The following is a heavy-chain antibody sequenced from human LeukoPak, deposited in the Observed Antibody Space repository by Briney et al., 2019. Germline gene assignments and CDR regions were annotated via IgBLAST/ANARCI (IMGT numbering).Heavy chain of an antibody. V-gene: IGHV4-34*01. Sequence: SETLSLTCAVYGVSFSGYYWSWIRQPPGKGLEWIGEINHSGSTNYNPSPKSRVTISVDTSTNQFSLKLSSVTAADTAVYYCARRGHSRTLHYYYYMDVWGKGTTVTVSS. J-gene: IGHJ6*03. CDR1: GVSFSGYY. CDR2: INHSGST. CDR3: ARRGHSRTLHYYYYMDV.